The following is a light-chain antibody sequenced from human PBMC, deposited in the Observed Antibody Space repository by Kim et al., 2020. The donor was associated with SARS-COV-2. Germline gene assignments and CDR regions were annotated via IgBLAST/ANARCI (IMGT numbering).Light chain of an antibody. CDR3: QRYYSYPRT. CDR1: QGISSY. Sequence: AIGMTQSPSSLSASTGDRVTITCRASQGISSYLAWYQQKPGKAPKLLIYAAATLQSGVPSRFSGSGSGTDFTLTISCLQSEDFATYYCQRYYSYPRTFGQGTKVDIK. V-gene: IGKV1-8*01. CDR2: AAA. J-gene: IGKJ1*01.